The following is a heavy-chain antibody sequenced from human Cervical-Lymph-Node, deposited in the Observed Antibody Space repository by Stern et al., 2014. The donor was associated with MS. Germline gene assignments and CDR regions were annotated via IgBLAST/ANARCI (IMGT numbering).Heavy chain of an antibody. CDR3: ARGQTMFSL. J-gene: IGHJ4*02. V-gene: IGHV4-59*01. D-gene: IGHD3-10*02. CDR2: VYYSGST. Sequence: MQLVESGPGLVKPSETLSLTCIVSGDSISSYYWSWIRQPPGKGLEWVGYVYYSGSTNYNPSLKSRVTMSVDTSKNQFSLNLSSVTAADTAVYYCARGQTMFSLRGQGTLVTVSS. CDR1: GDSISSYY.